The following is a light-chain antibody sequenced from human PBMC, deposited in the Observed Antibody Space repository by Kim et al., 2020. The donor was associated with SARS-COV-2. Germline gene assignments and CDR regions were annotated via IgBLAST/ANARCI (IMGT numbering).Light chain of an antibody. CDR1: SLRSYY. CDR3: NSRDSSGNHLV. Sequence: SSELTQDPAVSVDLGQTVRITCQGDSLRSYYASWYQQKPGQAPVLVIYGKNNRPSGIPDRFSGSSSGNTASLTITGAQAEDEADYYCNSRDSSGNHLVFGGGTQLTVL. CDR2: GKN. J-gene: IGLJ2*01. V-gene: IGLV3-19*01.